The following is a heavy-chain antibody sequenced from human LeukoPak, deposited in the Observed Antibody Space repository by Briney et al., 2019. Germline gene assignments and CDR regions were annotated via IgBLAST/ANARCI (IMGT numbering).Heavy chain of an antibody. CDR2: IYYSGST. D-gene: IGHD3-10*01. J-gene: IGHJ6*02. V-gene: IGHV4-59*01. CDR1: GGSISSYY. Sequence: PSETLSLTCTVSGGSISSYYWSWIRQPPGKGLEWIGYIYYSGSTNYNPSLKSRVIISVDTSKNQFSLKLSSVTAADTAVYYCARVRYYGSGSYLSYYYGMDVWGQGTTVTVSS. CDR3: ARVRYYGSGSYLSYYYGMDV.